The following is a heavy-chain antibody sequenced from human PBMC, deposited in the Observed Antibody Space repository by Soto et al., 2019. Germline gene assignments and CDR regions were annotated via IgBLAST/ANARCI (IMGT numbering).Heavy chain of an antibody. D-gene: IGHD3-10*01. CDR3: ARDLGGSVSYYNGYGMDV. CDR2: IIPIFGTA. CDR1: GGTFSSYA. V-gene: IGHV1-69*06. J-gene: IGHJ6*04. Sequence: QVQLVQSGAEVKKPGSSVKVSCKASGGTFSSYAISWVRQAPGQGLEWMGGIIPIFGTANYAQKFQGRVTITADKSTSTAYMELSSLRSEDTAVYYCARDLGGSVSYYNGYGMDVWGEGPKVTVSS.